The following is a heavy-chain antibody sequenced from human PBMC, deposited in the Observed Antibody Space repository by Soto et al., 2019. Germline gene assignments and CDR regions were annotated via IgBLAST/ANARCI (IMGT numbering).Heavy chain of an antibody. CDR1: GFTFSSYE. Sequence: GGSLRLSCAASGFTFSSYEMNWVRQAPGKGLEWVSYIGSSGSTIYYADSVKGRFTISRDNAKNSLYLHMNSRRAEDTAVYYCARGRVEGYYYYVVDVWGQGTTVTVSS. CDR2: IGSSGSTI. V-gene: IGHV3-48*03. J-gene: IGHJ6*02. CDR3: ARGRVEGYYYYVVDV.